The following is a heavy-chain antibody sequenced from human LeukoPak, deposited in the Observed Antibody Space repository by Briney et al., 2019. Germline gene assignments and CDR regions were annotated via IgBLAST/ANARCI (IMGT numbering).Heavy chain of an antibody. CDR2: IRNDGSKK. CDR3: ARARDYGDYPPDY. D-gene: IGHD4-17*01. Sequence: GGSLRLSCAASGFTLSSYGMHWVRQAPGKGLEWVAFIRNDGSKKYYADSVKGRFTISRDNSKNTLYLQMSSLRAEDAAVYYCARARDYGDYPPDYWGQGTLVTVSS. J-gene: IGHJ4*02. CDR1: GFTLSSYG. V-gene: IGHV3-30*02.